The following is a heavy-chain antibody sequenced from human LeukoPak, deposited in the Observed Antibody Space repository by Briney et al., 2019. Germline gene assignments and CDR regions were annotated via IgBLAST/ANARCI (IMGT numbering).Heavy chain of an antibody. Sequence: GASVKVSCKTSGYIFTGYYMHWVRQAPGQGLEWMGWINPNSGGTNYAQKFQGRVTMTRDTSISTAYMELSRLRSDGTAVYYCARDPAKVGAPGYYGMDVWGQGTTVTVSS. D-gene: IGHD1-26*01. CDR2: INPNSGGT. CDR3: ARDPAKVGAPGYYGMDV. V-gene: IGHV1-2*02. CDR1: GYIFTGYY. J-gene: IGHJ6*01.